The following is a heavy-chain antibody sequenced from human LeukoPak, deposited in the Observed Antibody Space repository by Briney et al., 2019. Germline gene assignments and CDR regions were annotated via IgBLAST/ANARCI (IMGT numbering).Heavy chain of an antibody. CDR2: ISSSSSTI. V-gene: IGHV3-48*04. CDR3: ARDVRAVAGTVDY. J-gene: IGHJ4*02. CDR1: GFTFSSYS. Sequence: GGFLRLSCAASGFTFSSYSMNWVRQAPGKGLEWVSYISSSSSTIYYADSVKGRFTISRDNAKNSLYLQMNSLRAEDTAVYYCARDVRAVAGTVDYWGQRTLVTVSS. D-gene: IGHD6-19*01.